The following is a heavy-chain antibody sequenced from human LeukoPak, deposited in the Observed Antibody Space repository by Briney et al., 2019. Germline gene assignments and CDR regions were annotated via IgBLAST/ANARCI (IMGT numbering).Heavy chain of an antibody. CDR2: IIPIFGTA. CDR3: AREMGGYCSGGSCYNYFDY. Sequence: SVKVSCKASGGTFSSYAISWVRQAPGQGLEWMGGIIPIFGTANYAQKFQGRVTITTDESTSTAYMELSSLRSEDTAVYYCAREMGGYCSGGSCYNYFDYWGQGTLVTVSS. V-gene: IGHV1-69*05. J-gene: IGHJ4*02. CDR1: GGTFSSYA. D-gene: IGHD2-15*01.